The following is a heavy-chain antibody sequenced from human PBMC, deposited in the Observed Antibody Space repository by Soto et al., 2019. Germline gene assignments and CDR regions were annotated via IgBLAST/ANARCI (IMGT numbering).Heavy chain of an antibody. CDR3: ASLSTPPFDY. CDR2: ISYDGSNK. CDR1: GFTFSSYA. J-gene: IGHJ4*02. Sequence: GRSLRLSCAASGFTFSSYAMHWVRQAPGKGLEWVAVISYDGSNKYYADSVKGRFTISRDNSKNTLYLQMNSLRAEDTAVYYCASLSTPPFDYWGQGTLVTVSS. V-gene: IGHV3-30-3*01.